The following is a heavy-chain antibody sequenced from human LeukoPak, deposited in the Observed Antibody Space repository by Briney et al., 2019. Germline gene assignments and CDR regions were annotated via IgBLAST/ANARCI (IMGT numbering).Heavy chain of an antibody. CDR1: GGTFSSYA. Sequence: ASVKVSCKASGGTFSSYAISWVRQAPGQGLEWMGWINPNSGGTNYAQKLQGRVTMTRDTSISTAYMELSRLRSDDTAVYYCARGGFGDFWSGYYYWGQGTLVTVSS. J-gene: IGHJ4*02. CDR2: INPNSGGT. V-gene: IGHV1-2*02. CDR3: ARGGFGDFWSGYYY. D-gene: IGHD3-3*01.